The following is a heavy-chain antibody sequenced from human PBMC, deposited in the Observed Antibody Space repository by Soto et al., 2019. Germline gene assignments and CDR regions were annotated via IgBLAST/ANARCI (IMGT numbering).Heavy chain of an antibody. Sequence: QVQLVESGGGVVQPGRSLGLSCAASGFTFSSYAMHWVRQAPGKGLEWVAAISYDGGSKYFADSVKGRFTISRDNSKDTLYLQMNSLRAEDTAVYYCARTRIAVAGSYFYYYGMDVWGQGTTVTVSS. D-gene: IGHD6-19*01. CDR1: GFTFSSYA. V-gene: IGHV3-30-3*01. CDR2: ISYDGGSK. J-gene: IGHJ6*02. CDR3: ARTRIAVAGSYFYYYGMDV.